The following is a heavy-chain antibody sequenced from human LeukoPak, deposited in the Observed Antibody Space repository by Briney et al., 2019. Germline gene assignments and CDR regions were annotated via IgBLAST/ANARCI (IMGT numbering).Heavy chain of an antibody. CDR3: ARDPGNKQLDPFDY. Sequence: PGGSLRLSCAASGFTFKSYPMHWIRQTPGKGPEWVAAISFDGSNKYYADSVQGRFTLSRDNSNNTLYLQMNSLRAEDMAVYYCARDPGNKQLDPFDYLGQGTLVTVSS. J-gene: IGHJ4*02. V-gene: IGHV3-30*01. CDR1: GFTFKSYP. CDR2: ISFDGSNK. D-gene: IGHD3-10*01.